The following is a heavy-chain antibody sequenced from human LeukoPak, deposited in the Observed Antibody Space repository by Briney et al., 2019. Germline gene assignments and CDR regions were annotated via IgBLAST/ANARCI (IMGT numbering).Heavy chain of an antibody. D-gene: IGHD6-13*01. Sequence: RGSLRLSCAASGFTFSSYEMNWVRQAPGQGLEWVSYISTSGTTIYYADSVKGRFTISRDNAKNSLYLQMNSLRAEDTAVYYCARDGSSSYYGGFDYWGQGTLATVSS. J-gene: IGHJ4*02. CDR3: ARDGSSSYYGGFDY. CDR2: ISTSGTTI. CDR1: GFTFSSYE. V-gene: IGHV3-48*03.